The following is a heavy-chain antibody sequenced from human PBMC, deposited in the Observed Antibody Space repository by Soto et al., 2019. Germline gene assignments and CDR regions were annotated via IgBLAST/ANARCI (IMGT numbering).Heavy chain of an antibody. D-gene: IGHD3-22*01. V-gene: IGHV3-23*01. CDR2: ISGSGGST. Sequence: SGGSLRLSCAASGFTFSSYAMSWVRQAPGKGLEWVSAISGSGGSTYYADSVKGRFTISRDNSKNTLYLQMNSLRAEDTAVYYCAKEGRCSGGSCYRDYYDSSGYSLYHFDYWGQGTLVTVSS. CDR1: GFTFSSYA. CDR3: AKEGRCSGGSCYRDYYDSSGYSLYHFDY. J-gene: IGHJ4*02.